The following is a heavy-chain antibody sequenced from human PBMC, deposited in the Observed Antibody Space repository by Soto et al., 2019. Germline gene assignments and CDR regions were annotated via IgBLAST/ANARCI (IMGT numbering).Heavy chain of an antibody. Sequence: PGGSLRLSCAASGFTFSSYAMSWVRQAPGKGLEWVSAISGSGGSTYYADSVKGRFTISRDNSKNTLYLQMNSLRAEDTAVYYCAKEGSAAMLDYYCGMDFWGQGTTVTVSS. D-gene: IGHD2-2*01. CDR1: GFTFSSYA. J-gene: IGHJ6*02. CDR3: AKEGSAAMLDYYCGMDF. CDR2: ISGSGGST. V-gene: IGHV3-23*01.